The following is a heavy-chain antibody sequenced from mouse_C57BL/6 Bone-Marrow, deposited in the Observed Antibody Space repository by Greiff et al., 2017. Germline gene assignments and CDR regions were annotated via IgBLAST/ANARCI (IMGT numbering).Heavy chain of an antibody. J-gene: IGHJ3*01. Sequence: QVQLQQPGAELVMPGASVKLSCKASGYTFTSYWMHWVKQRPGQGLEWIGEIDPSDSYTNYNQKFKGKSTLTVDKSSSTAYMQLSSLTSEDSAVYYCARAYYSKGFAYWGQGTLGTVSA. D-gene: IGHD2-5*01. CDR3: ARAYYSKGFAY. CDR2: IDPSDSYT. CDR1: GYTFTSYW. V-gene: IGHV1-69*01.